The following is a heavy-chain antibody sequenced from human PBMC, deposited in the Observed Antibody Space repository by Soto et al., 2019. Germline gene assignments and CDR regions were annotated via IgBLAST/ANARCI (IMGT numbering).Heavy chain of an antibody. CDR1: GYSFSSYG. CDR3: ARGDDYYGMDV. J-gene: IGHJ6*02. CDR2: ISGYNGNT. V-gene: IGHV1-18*04. Sequence: SVKVSCKASGYSFSSYGITWVRQAPGQGLEWMGWISGYNGNTNYAQSLQGRVTMTTDTSTSTAYMDLRSLRSDDTAVYYCARGDDYYGMDVWGQGTTVTVSS.